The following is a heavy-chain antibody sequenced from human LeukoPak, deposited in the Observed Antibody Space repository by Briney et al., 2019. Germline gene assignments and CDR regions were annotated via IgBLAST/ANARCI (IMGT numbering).Heavy chain of an antibody. CDR3: ARDDLVRGSIDY. Sequence: PSQTLSLTCTVSGGSISSGGYYWSWIGQHPGKGLEWIGYIYYSGSTYYNPSLKSRVTISVDTSKNQFSLKLSSVTAADTAVYYCARDDLVRGSIDYWGQGTLVTVSS. CDR1: GGSISSGGYY. CDR2: IYYSGST. D-gene: IGHD3-10*01. V-gene: IGHV4-31*03. J-gene: IGHJ4*02.